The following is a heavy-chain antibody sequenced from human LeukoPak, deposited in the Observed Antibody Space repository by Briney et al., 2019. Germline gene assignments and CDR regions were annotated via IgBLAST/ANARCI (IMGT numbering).Heavy chain of an antibody. J-gene: IGHJ4*02. CDR3: ARVDYYYGSGSHFDY. CDR2: INPNSGGT. D-gene: IGHD3-10*01. V-gene: IGHV1-2*02. Sequence: GASVKVSCKASGYTFTGYYMHWVRQAPGQRLEWTGWINPNSGGTNYAQKFQGRVTMTRDTSISTAYMELSRLRSDDTAVYYCARVDYYYGSGSHFDYWGQGTLVTVSS. CDR1: GYTFTGYY.